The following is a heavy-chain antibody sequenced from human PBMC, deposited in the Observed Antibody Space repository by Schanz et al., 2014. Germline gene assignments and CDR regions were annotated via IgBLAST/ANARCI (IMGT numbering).Heavy chain of an antibody. CDR1: GYSFTTYD. D-gene: IGHD3-10*01. J-gene: IGHJ3*01. V-gene: IGHV1-8*01. CDR3: ATNSPFRMVRGSNAFDA. Sequence: QVQLVQSGAEVKKPGASVRVSCKASGYSFTTYDVNWVRQATGQGLEWMGWMNPTTGNRGYAQNFQGRVTMTEDTSTETAYMELSGLRSGDTAVYYCATNSPFRMVRGSNAFDAWGRGTMVTVSS. CDR2: MNPTTGNR.